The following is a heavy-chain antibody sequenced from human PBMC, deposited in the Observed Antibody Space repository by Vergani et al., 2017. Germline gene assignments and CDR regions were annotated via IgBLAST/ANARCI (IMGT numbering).Heavy chain of an antibody. D-gene: IGHD6-13*01. CDR1: GFTFSSYS. Sequence: EVQLVESGGGLVKPGGSLRLSCAASGFTFSSYSMNWVRQAPGKELEWVSSISSSSSYIYYADSVKGRFTISRDNAKNSLYLQMNSLRAEDTAVYYCARDRKIAAAGTGWFDPWGQGTLVTVSS. CDR3: ARDRKIAAAGTGWFDP. V-gene: IGHV3-21*01. J-gene: IGHJ5*02. CDR2: ISSSSSYI.